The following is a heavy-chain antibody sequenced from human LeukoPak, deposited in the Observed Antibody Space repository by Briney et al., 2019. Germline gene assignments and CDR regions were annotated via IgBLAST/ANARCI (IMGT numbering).Heavy chain of an antibody. J-gene: IGHJ5*02. CDR1: GFTFGDYA. CDR2: IRSKAYGGTT. D-gene: IGHD2-15*01. CDR3: TRDVLVVASTPDNRIDL. Sequence: PGGSLRLSCTASGFTFGDYAISGVRQAPGKRLEWVGFIRSKAYGGTTEYAASVKGRFTISRDDSKSIAYLQMNSLKTEDTAVYYCTRDVLVVASTPDNRIDLWGQGTLVTVSS. V-gene: IGHV3-49*04.